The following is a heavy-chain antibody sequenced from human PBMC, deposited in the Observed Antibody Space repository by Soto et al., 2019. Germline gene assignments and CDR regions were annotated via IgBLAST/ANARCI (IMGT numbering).Heavy chain of an antibody. Sequence: HPGGSLRLSCAASGFTFSSYWMHWVRQAPGKGLVWVSRINSDGSSTSYADSVKGRFTISRDNAKNTLYLQMNSLRAEDTAVYYCARERIAAAGTDWFDPWGQGTLVTVSS. CDR2: INSDGSST. J-gene: IGHJ5*02. V-gene: IGHV3-74*01. CDR1: GFTFSSYW. CDR3: ARERIAAAGTDWFDP. D-gene: IGHD6-13*01.